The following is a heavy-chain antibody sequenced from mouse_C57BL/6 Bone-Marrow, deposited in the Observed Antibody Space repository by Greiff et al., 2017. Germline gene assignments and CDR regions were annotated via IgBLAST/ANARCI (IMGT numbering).Heavy chain of an antibody. V-gene: IGHV1-81*01. CDR1: GYTFTSYG. CDR3: ASCFQDYFDY. Sequence: VMLVESGAELARPGASVKLSCKASGYTFTSYGISWVKQRTGQGLEWIGEIYPRSGNTYYNEKFKGTATLTADKSSSTAYMELRSLTSEDSAVYFCASCFQDYFDYWGQGTTLTVSS. CDR2: IYPRSGNT. J-gene: IGHJ2*01.